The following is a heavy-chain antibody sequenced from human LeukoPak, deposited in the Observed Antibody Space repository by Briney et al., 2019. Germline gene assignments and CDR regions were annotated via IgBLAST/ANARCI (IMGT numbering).Heavy chain of an antibody. CDR3: ASRSSGYFPYYFDY. CDR2: IYHSGST. D-gene: IGHD3-22*01. J-gene: IGHJ4*02. V-gene: IGHV4-59*01. CDR1: GGSISTYY. Sequence: SETLSLTCTVSGGSISTYYWNWIRQPPGKGLEWIGYIYHSGSTNYNPSLQSRVTISVDTSKNQFSLKLSSVTAADTAVYYCASRSSGYFPYYFDYWGQGTLVTVSS.